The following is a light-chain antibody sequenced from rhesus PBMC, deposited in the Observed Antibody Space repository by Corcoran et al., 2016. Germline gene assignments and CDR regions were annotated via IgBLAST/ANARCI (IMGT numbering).Light chain of an antibody. J-gene: IGLJ1*01. CDR2: EVT. V-gene: IGLV2-13*03. CDR1: TSDIGAYNR. Sequence: QAAPTQSPSVSGSPGQSVTISCTGTTSDIGAYNRVSWYQQLRGKAPKLMIYEVTKRPSGVSDRFSGSKSGNTASLTISGLQAEDEADYYCNSYTTTYTYIFGTGTRLTVL. CDR3: NSYTTTYTYI.